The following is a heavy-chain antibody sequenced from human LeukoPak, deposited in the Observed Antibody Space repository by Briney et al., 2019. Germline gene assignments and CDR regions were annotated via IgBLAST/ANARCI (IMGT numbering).Heavy chain of an antibody. CDR3: ARPSTYYYDSSFDY. CDR2: INPNSGGT. Sequence: ASVKVSCKASGYTFTGYYMHWVRQAPGQGLEWMGWINPNSGGTNYARKFQGRVTMTRDTSISTAYMELSRLRSDDTAVYYCARPSTYYYDSSFDYWGQGTLVTVSS. D-gene: IGHD3-22*01. J-gene: IGHJ4*02. V-gene: IGHV1-2*02. CDR1: GYTFTGYY.